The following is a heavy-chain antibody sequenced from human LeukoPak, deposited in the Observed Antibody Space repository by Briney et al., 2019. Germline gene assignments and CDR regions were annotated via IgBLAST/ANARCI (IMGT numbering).Heavy chain of an antibody. D-gene: IGHD3-22*01. V-gene: IGHV5-51*01. J-gene: IGHJ4*02. CDR1: GYSFTSYW. Sequence: HGESLKISCQGSGYSFTSYWIGWVRQMPGKGLEWMGIIYPGDSDTRYSPSFQGQVTISADKSISTAYLQWSSLKASDTAMYYCARSKVVVTLEPDYWGQGTLVTVSS. CDR3: ARSKVVVTLEPDY. CDR2: IYPGDSDT.